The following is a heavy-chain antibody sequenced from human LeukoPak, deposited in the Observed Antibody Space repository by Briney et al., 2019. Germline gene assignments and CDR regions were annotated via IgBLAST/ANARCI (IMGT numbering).Heavy chain of an antibody. CDR3: ARISR. V-gene: IGHV3-53*01. CDR2: IDSGGTR. CDR1: GFTVSTTY. Sequence: GGSLRLSCAPSGFTVSTTYIMWVRQAAGKGLQWVSVIDSGGTRNYADSVKGRFTISRDNSKNMVYLQMNDLRVEDTAMYYCARISRWGEGTLVTVSS. J-gene: IGHJ4*02.